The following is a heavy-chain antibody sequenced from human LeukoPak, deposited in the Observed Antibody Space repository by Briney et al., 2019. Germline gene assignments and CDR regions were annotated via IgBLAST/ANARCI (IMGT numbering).Heavy chain of an antibody. CDR2: ISTYSGNT. D-gene: IGHD2-21*02. CDR1: GYTFTLYA. CDR3: ARGGSRVVTYGNFDY. V-gene: IGHV1-18*04. J-gene: IGHJ4*02. Sequence: ASVTVSCKASGYTFTLYAISWVRQAPGQGLEWMGWISTYSGNTNYAQKLQGRITMTTETSTSTAYMELRSLRSDDTAVYYCARGGSRVVTYGNFDYWGQGTLVTVSS.